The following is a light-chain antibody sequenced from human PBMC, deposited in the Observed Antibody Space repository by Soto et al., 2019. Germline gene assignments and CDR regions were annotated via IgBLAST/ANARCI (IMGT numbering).Light chain of an antibody. CDR2: SNN. CDR3: AAWDDSLYGPV. J-gene: IGLJ2*01. CDR1: SSNIGSHT. V-gene: IGLV1-44*01. Sequence: QSVLTQPPSASGTPGQRVTMSCSGGSSNIGSHTVNWYQHLPGTAPKLLIYSNNQRPSGVPDRFSGSMSGTSASLAISGLQSEDEADYYCAAWDDSLYGPVFGGGTKLTVL.